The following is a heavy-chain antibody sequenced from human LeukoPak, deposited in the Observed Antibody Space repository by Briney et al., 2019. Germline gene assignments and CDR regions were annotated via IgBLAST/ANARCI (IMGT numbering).Heavy chain of an antibody. V-gene: IGHV3-21*01. J-gene: IGHJ3*02. CDR2: ISISSSYI. CDR3: ARRDLGWELLGDAFDI. CDR1: GFTFSRYS. D-gene: IGHD1-26*01. Sequence: GGSLRLSCAASGFTFSRYSMNWVRQAPGKGLEWVSSISISSSYIYYADSVKGRFTMSRDNAKNSLYLQVNSLRAEDTAVYYCARRDLGWELLGDAFDIWGQGTMVTVSS.